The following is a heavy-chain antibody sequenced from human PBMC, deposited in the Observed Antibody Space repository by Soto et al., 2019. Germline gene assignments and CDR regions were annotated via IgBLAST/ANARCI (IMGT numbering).Heavy chain of an antibody. J-gene: IGHJ6*02. D-gene: IGHD6-13*01. Sequence: GESLKISCKGSGYSFTSYWISWVRQMPGKGLEWMGRIGPSDSYTNYSPSFQGHVTISADKSISTAYLQWSSLKASDTAMYYCARLAYSSSWPHYYYYGMDVWGQGTTVTVSS. CDR3: ARLAYSSSWPHYYYYGMDV. V-gene: IGHV5-10-1*01. CDR2: IGPSDSYT. CDR1: GYSFTSYW.